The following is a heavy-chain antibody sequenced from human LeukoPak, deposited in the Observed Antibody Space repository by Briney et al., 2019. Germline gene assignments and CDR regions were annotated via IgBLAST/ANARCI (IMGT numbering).Heavy chain of an antibody. CDR2: ITSSSSII. Sequence: GESLTLSCVASGFTFSSYNMNWVRQAPGKGLEWVSYITSSSSIIYYADSVKGRFTISRDNAKNSLYLQMNSLRAEDTAVYYCARDDSSGLSIDYWGQGTLVTVPS. J-gene: IGHJ4*02. D-gene: IGHD3-22*01. CDR1: GFTFSSYN. CDR3: ARDDSSGLSIDY. V-gene: IGHV3-48*04.